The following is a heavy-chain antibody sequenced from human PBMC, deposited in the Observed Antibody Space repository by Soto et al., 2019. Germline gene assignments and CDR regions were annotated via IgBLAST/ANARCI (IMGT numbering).Heavy chain of an antibody. CDR1: GFTFSNYA. D-gene: IGHD1-26*01. V-gene: IGHV3-23*01. Sequence: EVQLLESGGGLVQPGGSLRLSCVASGFTFSNYAMCWVRQAPGKGLEWVSGVSVGGDNTYYADSVKARFTIFRDNSKNTLWLQMNTLRGEVTAVYHCTRSLRGASVQDVSDIWGQGTMVTVS. J-gene: IGHJ3*02. CDR3: TRSLRGASVQDVSDI. CDR2: VSVGGDNT.